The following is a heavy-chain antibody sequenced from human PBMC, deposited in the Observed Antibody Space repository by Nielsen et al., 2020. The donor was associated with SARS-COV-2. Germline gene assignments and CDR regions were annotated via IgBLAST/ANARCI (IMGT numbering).Heavy chain of an antibody. CDR3: ARGGENRYYYGSGSYYYYYYYGMDV. CDR1: GGSISSYY. V-gene: IGHV4-59*12. J-gene: IGHJ6*02. Sequence: SETLSLTCTVSGGSISSYYWSWIRQPPGKGLEWIGYIYYSGGTNYNPSLKSRVTISVDTSKNQFSLKLSSVTAADTAVYYCARGGENRYYYGSGSYYYYYYYGMDVWGQGTTVTVSS. D-gene: IGHD3-10*01. CDR2: IYYSGGT.